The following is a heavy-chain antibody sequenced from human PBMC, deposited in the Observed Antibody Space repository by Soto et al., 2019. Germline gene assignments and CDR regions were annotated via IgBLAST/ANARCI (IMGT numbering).Heavy chain of an antibody. J-gene: IGHJ4*02. D-gene: IGHD3-9*01. CDR2: IKSKSDGGTT. Sequence: EVQLVESGGGLVKPGGSLRLSCAASGFTFSNAWMSWVRQAPGKGLEWVGRIKSKSDGGTTDYAAPVRGRFTISRDDSKNTLYLQVNSLNTEDTAVYYCSTMIVLTGYYVIGGQGTLVTVSA. V-gene: IGHV3-15*01. CDR3: STMIVLTGYYVI. CDR1: GFTFSNAW.